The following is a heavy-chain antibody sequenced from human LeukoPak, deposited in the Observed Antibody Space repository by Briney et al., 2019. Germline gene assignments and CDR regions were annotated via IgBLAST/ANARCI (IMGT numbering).Heavy chain of an antibody. CDR2: ISYDGSNK. D-gene: IGHD3-16*01. V-gene: IGHV3-30-3*01. J-gene: IGHJ4*02. Sequence: GGSLRLSCAASGFTFSSYAMHWVRQAPGKGLEWVAVISYDGSNKYYADSVKGRFTVSRDNSKNTLSLQMNSLRVEGTAVYYCARDWGSFFDYWGQGTLVTGSS. CDR3: ARDWGSFFDY. CDR1: GFTFSSYA.